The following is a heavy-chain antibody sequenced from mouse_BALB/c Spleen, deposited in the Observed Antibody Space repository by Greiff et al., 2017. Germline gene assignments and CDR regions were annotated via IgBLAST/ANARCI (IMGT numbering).Heavy chain of an antibody. Sequence: EVQRVESGGGLVKPGGSLKLSCAASGFTFSSYAMSWVRQSPEKRLEWVAEISSGGSYTYYPDTVTGRFTISRDNAKNTLYLEMSSLRSEDTAMYYCARGTTGAFDVWGAGTTVTVSS. CDR3: ARGTTGAFDV. J-gene: IGHJ1*01. V-gene: IGHV5-9-4*01. CDR2: ISSGGSYT. CDR1: GFTFSSYA. D-gene: IGHD1-1*01.